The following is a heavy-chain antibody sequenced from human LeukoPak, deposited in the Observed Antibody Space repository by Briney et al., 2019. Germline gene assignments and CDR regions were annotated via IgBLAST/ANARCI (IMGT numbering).Heavy chain of an antibody. D-gene: IGHD3-22*01. CDR1: GYTFTSYG. V-gene: IGHV1-18*01. Sequence: ASVKVSCKASGYTFTSYGISWVRQAPGQGLEWMGWISAYNGNTNYAQKLQGRVTMTTDTSTSTAYMELRSLRSDDTAVYYCATYPPYDSSQSRSYYFDYWGQGTLFTVSS. CDR2: ISAYNGNT. J-gene: IGHJ4*02. CDR3: ATYPPYDSSQSRSYYFDY.